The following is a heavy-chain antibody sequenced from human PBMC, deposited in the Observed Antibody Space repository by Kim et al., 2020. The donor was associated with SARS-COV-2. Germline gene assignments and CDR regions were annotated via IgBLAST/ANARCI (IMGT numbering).Heavy chain of an antibody. CDR1: GGSISSYY. D-gene: IGHD3-10*01. CDR2: IYYSGST. J-gene: IGHJ6*02. CDR3: ARDRTTMVRGTYYYGMDV. Sequence: SETLSLTCTVSGGSISSYYWSWIRQPPGKGLEWIGYIYYSGSTNYNPSLKSRVTISVDTSKNQFSLKLSPVTAADTAVYYCARDRTTMVRGTYYYGMDVWGQGTTVTVSS. V-gene: IGHV4-59*01.